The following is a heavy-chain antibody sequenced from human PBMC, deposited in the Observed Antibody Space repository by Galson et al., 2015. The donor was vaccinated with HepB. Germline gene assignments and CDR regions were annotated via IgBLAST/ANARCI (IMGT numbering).Heavy chain of an antibody. CDR2: IYYSGST. V-gene: IGHV4-31*03. J-gene: IGHJ4*02. Sequence: LSLTCTVSGGSISSGGYYWSRIRQHPGKGLEWIGYIYYSGSTYYNPSLKSRVTISVDTSKNQFSLKLSSVTAADTAVYYCARWGPHDYGDYLFDYWGQGTLVTVSS. D-gene: IGHD4-17*01. CDR1: GGSISSGGYY. CDR3: ARWGPHDYGDYLFDY.